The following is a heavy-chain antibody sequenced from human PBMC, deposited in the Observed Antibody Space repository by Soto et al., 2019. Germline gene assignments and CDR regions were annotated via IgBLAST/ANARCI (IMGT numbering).Heavy chain of an antibody. D-gene: IGHD6-6*01. CDR3: ARDPIPYSSSSGPAGRSPGPTSH. Sequence: PGGSLRLSCAASGFTFSSYSMNWVRQAPGKGLEWVSYISSSSSTIYYADSVKGRFTISRDNANNSLYLQMNSLRDEDTAVYYCARDPIPYSSSSGPAGRSPGPTSHWGQGTLVTVSS. CDR1: GFTFSSYS. CDR2: ISSSSSTI. J-gene: IGHJ4*02. V-gene: IGHV3-48*02.